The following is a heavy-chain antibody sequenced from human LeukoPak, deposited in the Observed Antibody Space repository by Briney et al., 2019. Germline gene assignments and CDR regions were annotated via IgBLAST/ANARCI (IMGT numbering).Heavy chain of an antibody. CDR2: IGTSSGTI. V-gene: IGHV3-48*01. CDR3: AKVVAGNIDYYFDY. D-gene: IGHD2/OR15-2a*01. Sequence: GGSLRLSCEASGFTLSSYNMNWVRQAPGKGLEWVSHIGTSSGTIYYADSVKGRFTISRDDAKNTVYLQMRNLRVEHTAVYYCAKVVAGNIDYYFDYWGQGILVAVSS. CDR1: GFTLSSYN. J-gene: IGHJ4*02.